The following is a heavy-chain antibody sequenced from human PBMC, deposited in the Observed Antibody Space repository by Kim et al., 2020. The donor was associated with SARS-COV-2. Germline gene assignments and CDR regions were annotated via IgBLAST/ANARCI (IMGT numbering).Heavy chain of an antibody. Sequence: ASVKVSCKASGYIFTSYYMHWMRQAPGQGLEYLGIMGPSDGETNYAQKFRGRVTMTRDTSTSTLYMELSGLRVEDTAVYYCAKEILVRDGRCCSFDYWGLGTQVTVSS. CDR1: GYIFTSYY. D-gene: IGHD2-15*01. V-gene: IGHV1-46*01. CDR2: MGPSDGET. CDR3: AKEILVRDGRCCSFDY. J-gene: IGHJ4*02.